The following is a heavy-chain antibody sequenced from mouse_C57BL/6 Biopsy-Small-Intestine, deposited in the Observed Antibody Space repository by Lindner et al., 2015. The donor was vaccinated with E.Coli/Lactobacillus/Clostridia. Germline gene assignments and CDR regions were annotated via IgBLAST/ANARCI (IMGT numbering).Heavy chain of an antibody. CDR2: IYPRSGNT. Sequence: VQLQESGAELARPGASVKLSCKASGYTFTSYGISWVKQRTGQGLEWIGEIYPRSGNTNYNEKFKDKATLTADKSSSTAYMQLSSLTSEDSAVYFCARNYYGKRGFDYWGQGTTLTVSS. CDR3: ARNYYGKRGFDY. J-gene: IGHJ2*01. D-gene: IGHD1-1*01. V-gene: IGHV1-81*01. CDR1: GYTFTSYG.